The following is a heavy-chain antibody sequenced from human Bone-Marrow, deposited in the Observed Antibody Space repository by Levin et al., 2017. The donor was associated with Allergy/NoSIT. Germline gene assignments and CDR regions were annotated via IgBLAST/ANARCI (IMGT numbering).Heavy chain of an antibody. J-gene: IGHJ3*02. D-gene: IGHD1-20*01. Sequence: SETLSLTCTVSGGSISSGVHYWSWIRQHPGKGLEWIGYIYHSGLTYYNESLKSRVTISIDASRNQFTLNLTSVTAADTAVYYCERLTGDAFDIWGQGTMVTVSS. V-gene: IGHV4-31*03. CDR1: GGSISSGVHY. CDR3: ERLTGDAFDI. CDR2: IYHSGLT.